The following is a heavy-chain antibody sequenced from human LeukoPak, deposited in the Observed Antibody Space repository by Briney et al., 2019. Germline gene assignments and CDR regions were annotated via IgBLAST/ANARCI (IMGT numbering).Heavy chain of an antibody. Sequence: PGGSLRLSCAASGFTFDDYAMHWVRQAPGKGLEWVSGISWNSGSIGYADSVKGRFTISRDNAKNSLYLQMNSLRAEDMALYYCASIAAARDAFDIWGQGTMVTVSS. D-gene: IGHD6-13*01. CDR2: ISWNSGSI. J-gene: IGHJ3*02. V-gene: IGHV3-9*03. CDR1: GFTFDDYA. CDR3: ASIAAARDAFDI.